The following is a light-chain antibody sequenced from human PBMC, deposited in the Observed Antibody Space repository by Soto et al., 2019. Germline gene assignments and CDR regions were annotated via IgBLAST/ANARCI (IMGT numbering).Light chain of an antibody. V-gene: IGKV3-15*01. CDR3: QQYKNWYT. CDR1: QSVSSN. J-gene: IGKJ2*01. CDR2: DAS. Sequence: EVVLTQSPATLSVSPGERATLSCRASQSVSSNLAWYQQKPGQAPRLLIYDASTRATGIPGRFSGSGSGTEFTLTVSSLQSEDFAVYYCQQYKNWYTFGQGTKLEIK.